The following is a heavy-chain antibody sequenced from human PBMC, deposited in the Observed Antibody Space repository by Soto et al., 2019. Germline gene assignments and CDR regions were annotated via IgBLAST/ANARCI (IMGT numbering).Heavy chain of an antibody. CDR3: ARHVYYYDGSGSYYYFDS. CDR2: MHYSGST. D-gene: IGHD3-22*01. CDR1: GCDISRPSYH. V-gene: IGHV4-39*01. J-gene: IGHJ4*02. Sequence: PTDPMLLPPTLSGCDISRPSYHWGWITQPPGKGLGWIGSMHYSGSTYYNPSLKSRVTISVDTSKNQFSLKLSSVTAADTAVYYCARHVYYYDGSGSYYYFDSWGQGTLVTVS.